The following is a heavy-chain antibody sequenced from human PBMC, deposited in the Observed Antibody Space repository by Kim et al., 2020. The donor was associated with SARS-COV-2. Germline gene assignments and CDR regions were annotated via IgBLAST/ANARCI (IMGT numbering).Heavy chain of an antibody. D-gene: IGHD2-15*01. CDR3: ARVVAKYGGSAFDY. CDR2: IYYSGST. V-gene: IGHV4-39*07. CDR1: GGSISSSSYY. J-gene: IGHJ4*02. Sequence: SETLSLTCTVSGGSISSSSYYWGWIRQPPGKGLEWIGSIYYSGSTYYNPSLKSRVTISVDTSKNQFSLKLSSVTAADTAVYYCARVVAKYGGSAFDYWGQGTLVTVSS.